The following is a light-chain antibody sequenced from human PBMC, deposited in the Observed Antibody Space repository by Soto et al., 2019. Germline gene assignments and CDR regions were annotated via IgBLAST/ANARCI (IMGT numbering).Light chain of an antibody. J-gene: IGLJ1*01. Sequence: SYELTQPPSVSVSPGQTARITCFGDALSKQYVSWYQQRPGQAPVLVIYKDTERPSGIPERFSGSTSGTTVTLTIGGVQAEDEADYFCQSADNSGSNYVFGTGTKGTVL. CDR1: ALSKQY. CDR3: QSADNSGSNYV. V-gene: IGLV3-25*03. CDR2: KDT.